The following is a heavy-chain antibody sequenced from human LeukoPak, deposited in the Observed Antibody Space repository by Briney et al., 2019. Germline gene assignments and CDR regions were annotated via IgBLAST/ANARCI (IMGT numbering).Heavy chain of an antibody. V-gene: IGHV1-2*02. Sequence: ASVKVSCKASGYTFTGYYMHWVRQAPGQGLEWMGWINPNSGGTNYAQKFQGRVTITTDESTSTAYMELSSLRSEDTAVYYCARGELYFDYWGQGTLVTVSS. CDR3: ARGELYFDY. J-gene: IGHJ4*02. CDR2: INPNSGGT. D-gene: IGHD1-7*01. CDR1: GYTFTGYY.